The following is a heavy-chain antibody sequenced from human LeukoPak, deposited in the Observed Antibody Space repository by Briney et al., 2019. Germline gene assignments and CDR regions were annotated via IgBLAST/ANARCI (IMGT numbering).Heavy chain of an antibody. D-gene: IGHD2-2*01. J-gene: IGHJ4*02. Sequence: AGSLRLSCAASGFTFSSYWMSWLRQAPGKGLEWVANIKQDGSEKYYVDSVEGRFTISRDNAKNSLYLQMNSLRAEDTAVYYCAKDPSSSIVVVPAAPPDYWGQGTLVTVAS. CDR2: IKQDGSEK. V-gene: IGHV3-7*01. CDR1: GFTFSSYW. CDR3: AKDPSSSIVVVPAAPPDY.